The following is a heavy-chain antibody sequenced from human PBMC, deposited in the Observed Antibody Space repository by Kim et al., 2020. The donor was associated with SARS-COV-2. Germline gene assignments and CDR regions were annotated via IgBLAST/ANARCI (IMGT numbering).Heavy chain of an antibody. CDR2: IYWDDDK. CDR3: AHQLTPAAGSDSRQVLYFDY. CDR1: GFSISTSGVG. D-gene: IGHD6-13*01. V-gene: IGHV2-5*02. Sequence: SGPTLVNPTQTLTLTCTFSGFSISTSGVGVGWIRQPPGKALEWLALIYWDDDKRYSPSLKTRLTITKDKSKKQVVLTMTNMDPMDTATYFCAHQLTPAAGSDSRQVLYFDYWGQGTLVTVSS. J-gene: IGHJ4*02.